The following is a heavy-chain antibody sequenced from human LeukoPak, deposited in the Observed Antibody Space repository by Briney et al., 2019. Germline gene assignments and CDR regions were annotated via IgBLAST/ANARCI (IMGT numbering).Heavy chain of an antibody. V-gene: IGHV3-21*01. J-gene: IGHJ4*02. D-gene: IGHD2-15*01. CDR1: GFTFSSYS. CDR2: ISSSSYI. Sequence: GGSLRLSCAASGFTFSSYSMNRVRQAPGEGLEWVSSISSSSYIYYADSVKGRFTISRDNAKNSLYLQMNSLRAEDTAVYYCASLSYCSGGSCHHDYWGQGTLVTVSS. CDR3: ASLSYCSGGSCHHDY.